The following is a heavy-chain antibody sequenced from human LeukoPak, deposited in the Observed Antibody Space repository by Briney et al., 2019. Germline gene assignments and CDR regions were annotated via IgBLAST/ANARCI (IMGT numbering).Heavy chain of an antibody. CDR3: ARRGYSYGYEYFQH. Sequence: SETLSLTCTVSGGSISSIIYYWGWIRQPPGKGLAWIGSIYYSGGTYYNPSLKSRVTISVDTSKNQFSLKLSSVTAADTAVYYCARRGYSYGYEYFQHWGQGTLVTVSS. V-gene: IGHV4-39*01. D-gene: IGHD5-18*01. J-gene: IGHJ1*01. CDR1: GGSISSIIYY. CDR2: IYYSGGT.